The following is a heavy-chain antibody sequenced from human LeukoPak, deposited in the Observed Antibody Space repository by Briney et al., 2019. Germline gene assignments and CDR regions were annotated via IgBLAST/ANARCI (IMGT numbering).Heavy chain of an antibody. D-gene: IGHD1-26*01. V-gene: IGHV4-59*01. CDR2: IYYTGSS. J-gene: IGHJ4*02. CDR1: GGSISSYY. Sequence: SETLSLPCTVSGGSISSYYWSWIRQSPGKGLEWIGYIYYTGSSNYNPSLKSRVTISLHTSKNQFSLKPSSVTAADTAVYYCVRALVGATRGFDYWGQGTLVTVSS. CDR3: VRALVGATRGFDY.